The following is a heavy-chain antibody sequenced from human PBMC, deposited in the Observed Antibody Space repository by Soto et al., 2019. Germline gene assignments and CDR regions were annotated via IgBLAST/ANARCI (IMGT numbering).Heavy chain of an antibody. CDR2: IIPIHGIA. V-gene: IGHV1-69*08. D-gene: IGHD1-26*01. Sequence: QVQLVQSGAEVKKPGSSVKVSCKASGGTFSSYTISWVRQAPGQGLEWMGRIIPIHGIANYAQKFQGRVTNTADKATNTAYMELSSLRSEDTAVYYCARETSRELEGEWGQGTLVTVSS. CDR3: ARETSRELEGE. CDR1: GGTFSSYT. J-gene: IGHJ4*02.